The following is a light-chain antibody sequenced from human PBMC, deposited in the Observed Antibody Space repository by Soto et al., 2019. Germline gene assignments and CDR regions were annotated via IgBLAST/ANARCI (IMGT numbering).Light chain of an antibody. CDR2: TSG. CDR1: QRITTY. Sequence: IHMTQSPSSLSASVGDRVTITCRASQRITTYLNWYQQKPGEAPKLLISTSGTLQRGVPSRFSGCGSGTDFTLTITSLQRADFANYFCQQTYSTPYTFGQGTQLEI. CDR3: QQTYSTPYT. V-gene: IGKV1-39*01. J-gene: IGKJ2*01.